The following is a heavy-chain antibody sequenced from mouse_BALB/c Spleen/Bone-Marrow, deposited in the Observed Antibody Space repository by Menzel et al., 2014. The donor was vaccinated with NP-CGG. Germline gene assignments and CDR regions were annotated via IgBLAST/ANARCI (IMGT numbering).Heavy chain of an antibody. V-gene: IGHV7-3*02. CDR1: GFTFTDYY. CDR3: ARDGYDDY. Sequence: DVKLVESGGGLVQPGGSLRLSCATSGFTFTDYYMSWVRQPPGKALEWLGFIRNKANGYTTEYSASEKGRFTSSRDNSQSILYLQMNSLRSEDSSTYSGARDGYDDYWGQGTTLTVSS. D-gene: IGHD2-2*01. CDR2: IRNKANGYTT. J-gene: IGHJ2*01.